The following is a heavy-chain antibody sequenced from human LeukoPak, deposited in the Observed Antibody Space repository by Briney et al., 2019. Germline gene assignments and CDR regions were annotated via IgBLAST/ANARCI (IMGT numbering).Heavy chain of an antibody. CDR1: EFTFSSYA. V-gene: IGHV3-23*01. CDR2: ISASGGST. D-gene: IGHD2/OR15-2a*01. Sequence: GGCVRLSCAASEFTFSSYAMQWVRQAPGKGLEWVSGISASGGSTYYADSVKGRFTISRDNSKNTLYLQMNSLRAEDTAIYYCAKYVSAKGPPYGLDVWGQGTTVTVSS. J-gene: IGHJ6*02. CDR3: AKYVSAKGPPYGLDV.